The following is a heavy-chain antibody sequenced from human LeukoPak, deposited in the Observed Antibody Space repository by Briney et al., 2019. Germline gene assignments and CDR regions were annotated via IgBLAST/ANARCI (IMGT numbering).Heavy chain of an antibody. V-gene: IGHV3-74*01. CDR2: INSDGTST. CDR1: GFTVSSHY. J-gene: IGHJ4*02. Sequence: GGSLRLSCAASGFTVSSHYMSWVRQAPGKGLVWVSRINSDGTSTNYADSVKGRFTISRDNAKNTLYLQMNSLRAEDTAVYYCARDRIEHSYGTGFDYWGQGSLVTVSS. D-gene: IGHD5-18*01. CDR3: ARDRIEHSYGTGFDY.